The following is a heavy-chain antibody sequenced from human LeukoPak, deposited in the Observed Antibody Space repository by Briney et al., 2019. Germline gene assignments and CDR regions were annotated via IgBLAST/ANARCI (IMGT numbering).Heavy chain of an antibody. V-gene: IGHV3-33*01. CDR1: GFTFSSYG. CDR2: IWYDGSSK. Sequence: GGSLRLSCAASGFTFSSYGMHWVRQAPGKGLEWVAVIWYDGSSKYYADSVKSRFTISRDNSKNTLYLQMNSLRAEDTAVYYCARSFALDSLFSCYFDYWGQGALVTVSS. D-gene: IGHD3/OR15-3a*01. J-gene: IGHJ4*02. CDR3: ARSFALDSLFSCYFDY.